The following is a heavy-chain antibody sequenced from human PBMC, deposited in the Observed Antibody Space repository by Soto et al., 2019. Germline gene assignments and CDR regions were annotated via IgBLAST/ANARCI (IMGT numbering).Heavy chain of an antibody. Sequence: SVKVSCKASGGTFSSYAISWVRQAPGQGLEWMGGIIPIFGTANYAQKFQGRVTITADESTSTAYMELSSLRSEDTAVYYCASGTPVQLWVGSYYYGMDVWGQGTTVTVSS. CDR3: ASGTPVQLWVGSYYYGMDV. D-gene: IGHD5-18*01. J-gene: IGHJ6*02. CDR2: IIPIFGTA. CDR1: GGTFSSYA. V-gene: IGHV1-69*13.